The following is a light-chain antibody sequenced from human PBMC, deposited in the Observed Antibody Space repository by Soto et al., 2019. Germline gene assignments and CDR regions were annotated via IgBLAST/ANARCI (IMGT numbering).Light chain of an antibody. Sequence: EIVLTQSPGTLSLSPGERATLSCRASQSVSRSYLAWYQQKPGQAPRLLIYGASSSATGIPDRFSGSGSGTDFTLTISRLEPEDFAEYYCQQYGSSSYTFGQGTKLEIK. CDR2: GAS. J-gene: IGKJ2*01. CDR1: QSVSRSY. V-gene: IGKV3-20*01. CDR3: QQYGSSSYT.